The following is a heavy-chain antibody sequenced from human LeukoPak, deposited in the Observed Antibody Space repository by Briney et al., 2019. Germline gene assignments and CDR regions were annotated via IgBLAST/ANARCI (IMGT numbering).Heavy chain of an antibody. Sequence: PETLCLTRAVSRGSPSGSIYYWGWIRQPRGERLEWIGYIEQRGRTTYNSSIKNRAPISLDTSRMQFSLKMNSVTTADTAVYSCARVEYQLLRRYYSHGLDVWGQGTTVTASS. CDR2: IEQRGRT. CDR3: ARVEYQLLRRYYSHGLDV. V-gene: IGHV4-61*01. D-gene: IGHD2-2*01. J-gene: IGHJ6*02. CDR1: RGSPSGSIYY.